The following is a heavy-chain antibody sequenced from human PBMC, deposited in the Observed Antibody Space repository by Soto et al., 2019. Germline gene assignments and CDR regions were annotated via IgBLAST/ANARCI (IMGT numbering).Heavy chain of an antibody. CDR2: IKSKTDGGTT. Sequence: EVQLVESGGGLVKPGGSLRLSCAASGFTFSNAWMNWVRQAPGKGLEWVGRIKSKTDGGTTDYAAPVKGRFTISRDDSKNTLYLQMNSLKTEDTAVYYCTTDAAFLEWLSDYWGQGTLVTVSS. CDR3: TTDAAFLEWLSDY. CDR1: GFTFSNAW. D-gene: IGHD3-3*01. V-gene: IGHV3-15*07. J-gene: IGHJ4*02.